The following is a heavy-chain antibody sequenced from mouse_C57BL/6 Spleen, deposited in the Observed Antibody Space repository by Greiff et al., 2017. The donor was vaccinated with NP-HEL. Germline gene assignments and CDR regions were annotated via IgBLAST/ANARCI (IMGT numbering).Heavy chain of an antibody. V-gene: IGHV1-76*01. CDR2: IYPGSGNT. J-gene: IGHJ2*01. Sequence: QVQLKESGAELVRPGASVKLSCKASGYTFTDYYINWVKQRPGQGLEWIARIYPGSGNTYYNEKFKGKATLTAEKSSSTAYMQLSSLTSEDSAVYFCARGKWFDYWGQGTTLTVSS. CDR3: ARGKWFDY. CDR1: GYTFTDYY.